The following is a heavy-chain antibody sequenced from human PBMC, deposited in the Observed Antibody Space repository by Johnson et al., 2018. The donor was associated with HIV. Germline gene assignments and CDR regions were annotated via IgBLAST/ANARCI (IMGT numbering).Heavy chain of an antibody. J-gene: IGHJ3*02. CDR2: IYSGGST. CDR3: FTEPPPYTNYVRLHDVFDI. D-gene: IGHD3-16*01. V-gene: IGHV3-53*01. CDR1: GFTVSRNY. Sequence: VQLVASGGGLIQPGGSLRLSCSASGFTVSRNYMSWVRQAPGTGLEWVSVIYSGGSTYYADSVKGRFPITRDNSKNTLYLQMNSLRAEDTAVYYCFTEPPPYTNYVRLHDVFDIWGQGTMVTVSS.